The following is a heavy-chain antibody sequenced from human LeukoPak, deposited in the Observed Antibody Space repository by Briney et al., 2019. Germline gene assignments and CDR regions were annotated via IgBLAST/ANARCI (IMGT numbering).Heavy chain of an antibody. CDR1: GGSISSGGYS. CDR2: IYHSGST. J-gene: IGHJ5*02. CDR3: ARGSGNAWFDP. D-gene: IGHD1-1*01. V-gene: IGHV4-30-2*01. Sequence: XXXXVXGGSISSGGYSWSWIRQPAGKGLELIGYIYHSGSTYYNRSLKSRVTISVYRSKNQFSLKLSSVTAADTAVYYCARGSGNAWFDPWGQGTLVTVSS.